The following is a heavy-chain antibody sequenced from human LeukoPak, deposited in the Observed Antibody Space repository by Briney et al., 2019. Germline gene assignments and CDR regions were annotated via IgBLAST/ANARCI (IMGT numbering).Heavy chain of an antibody. CDR3: ARAVSLTDYYYYMDV. D-gene: IGHD2-2*01. V-gene: IGHV4-59*01. J-gene: IGHJ6*03. Sequence: SETLSLTCTVSGGSISSYYWSWIRQPPGKGLEWIGYIYYSGSTNYNPSLKSRVTISVDTSKNQFSLKLSSVTAADTAVYYCARAVSLTDYYYYMDVWGKGTTVTVSS. CDR1: GGSISSYY. CDR2: IYYSGST.